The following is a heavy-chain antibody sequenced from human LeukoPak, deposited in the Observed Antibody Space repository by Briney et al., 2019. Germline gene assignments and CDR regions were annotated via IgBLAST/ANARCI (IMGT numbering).Heavy chain of an antibody. CDR2: ISGSGGST. V-gene: IGHV3-23*01. Sequence: SGGSLRLSCAASGFTFSSYAMSWVRQAPGKGLEWVSAISGSGGSTYYADSVKGRFTISRDNSKNTLYLQMNSLRAEDTAVYYCAKVGAVAPSIDYWAREPWSPSPQ. CDR3: AKVGAVAPSIDY. D-gene: IGHD6-19*01. CDR1: GFTFSSYA. J-gene: IGHJ4*02.